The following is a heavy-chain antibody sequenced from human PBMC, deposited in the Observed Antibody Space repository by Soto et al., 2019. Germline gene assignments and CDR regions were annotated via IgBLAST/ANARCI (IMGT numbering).Heavy chain of an antibody. D-gene: IGHD1-26*01. J-gene: IGHJ4*02. CDR3: ATSCSGTYNY. Sequence: PGGSLRLSCAASGFTVSTNYMSWVRQAPGKGLEWVSVIYSDGSTYYADSVKGRFTISRDNSKNTLYLQMNSLRAEDTAVYYCATSCSGTYNYWGQGNLVTVSS. V-gene: IGHV3-53*01. CDR2: IYSDGST. CDR1: GFTVSTNY.